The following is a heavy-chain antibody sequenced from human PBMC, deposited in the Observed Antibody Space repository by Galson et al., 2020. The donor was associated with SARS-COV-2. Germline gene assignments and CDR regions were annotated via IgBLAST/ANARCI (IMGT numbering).Heavy chain of an antibody. CDR3: LREGDTIYADY. V-gene: IGHV3-53*01. CDR2: IDAAGNP. J-gene: IGHJ4*02. D-gene: IGHD3-10*01. Sequence: ASVKVSCAASGFNVGDRWISWVRRAPGKGLEWVSLIDAAGNPFYADSIKGRFTISRDNSRNIVVLQMNSLRVEDTAVYYCLREGDTIYADYWGPGTLVTVSS. CDR1: GFNVGDRW.